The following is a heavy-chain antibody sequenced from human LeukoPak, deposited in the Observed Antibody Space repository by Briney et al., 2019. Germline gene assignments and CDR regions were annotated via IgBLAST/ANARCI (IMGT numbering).Heavy chain of an antibody. Sequence: ASVKVSCTASGYTFTSYGISWVRQAPGQGLEWMGWIGAYNGNTNYAQKLQGRVTMTTDTSTSTAYVELRSLRSDDTAVYYCARVVFPSDSSGWFDYWGQGTLVTVSS. V-gene: IGHV1-18*04. CDR2: IGAYNGNT. CDR3: ARVVFPSDSSGWFDY. CDR1: GYTFTSYG. D-gene: IGHD6-19*01. J-gene: IGHJ4*02.